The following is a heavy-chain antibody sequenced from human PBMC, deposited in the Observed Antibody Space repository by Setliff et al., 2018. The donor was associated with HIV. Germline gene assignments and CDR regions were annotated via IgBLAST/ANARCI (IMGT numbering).Heavy chain of an antibody. Sequence: PSETLSLTCTVSGGSMNNYYWTWIRQPPGKGLEWIGYIYTSGSTKYNPSLKSRVTISLDTSKNQFSLKLNSVTAADTAVYYCARATRTIFGVVYFDYWGQGTLVTVSS. D-gene: IGHD3-3*01. J-gene: IGHJ4*02. CDR1: GGSMNNYY. V-gene: IGHV4-4*09. CDR3: ARATRTIFGVVYFDY. CDR2: IYTSGST.